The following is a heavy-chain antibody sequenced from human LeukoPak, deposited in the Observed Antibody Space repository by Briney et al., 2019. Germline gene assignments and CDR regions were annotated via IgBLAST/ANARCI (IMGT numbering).Heavy chain of an antibody. J-gene: IGHJ4*02. D-gene: IGHD6-19*01. V-gene: IGHV4-34*01. CDR1: GGSFSGYY. CDR2: INHSGST. Sequence: SETLSLTCAVYGGSFSGYYWSWIRQPPGKGLEWIGEINHSGSTNYNPSLKSRVTISVDTSKNQFSLKLSSVAAADTAVYYCARRPPSSGWYGLWGQGTLVTVSS. CDR3: ARRPPSSGWYGL.